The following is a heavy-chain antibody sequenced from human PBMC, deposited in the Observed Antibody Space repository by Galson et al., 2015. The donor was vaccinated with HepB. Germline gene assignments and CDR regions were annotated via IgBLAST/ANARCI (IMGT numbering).Heavy chain of an antibody. V-gene: IGHV1-46*02. Sequence: SVKVSCKASGYTFNSYYMYWVRQAPGQGLEWMGILNPSSGSTSFAQKFQGRVTMTRDTSTSTVYLELNSLRSEDTAVYYCARGPRTYSFDSWGRGTLVTVSS. CDR1: GYTFNSYY. CDR3: ARGPRTYSFDS. D-gene: IGHD2-15*01. CDR2: LNPSSGST. J-gene: IGHJ4*02.